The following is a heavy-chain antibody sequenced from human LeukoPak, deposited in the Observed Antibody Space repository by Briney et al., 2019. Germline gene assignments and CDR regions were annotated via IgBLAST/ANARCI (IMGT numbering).Heavy chain of an antibody. Sequence: SETLSLTCAVSGGSFSGYYWTWIRQPPGKGLEWIGEINHSGNANYNPSLKSRVTISVDTSKNQFSLKLSSVTAADTAVYYCARGPPRPPVGADGLCWFDPWGQGTLVTVSS. V-gene: IGHV4-34*01. CDR1: GGSFSGYY. D-gene: IGHD1-26*01. CDR2: INHSGNA. J-gene: IGHJ5*02. CDR3: ARGPPRPPVGADGLCWFDP.